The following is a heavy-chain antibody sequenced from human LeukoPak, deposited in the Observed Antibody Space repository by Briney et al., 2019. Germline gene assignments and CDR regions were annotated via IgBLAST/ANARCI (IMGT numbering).Heavy chain of an antibody. CDR1: GYTLTELS. V-gene: IGHV1-24*01. CDR2: FDPEDGET. J-gene: IGHJ4*02. Sequence: GASVKVSCKVSGYTLTELSMHWVRQAPGKGLEWMGGFDPEDGETIYAQKFQGRVTMTEDTSTDTAYMELSSLRSEDTAVYYYATLLWGSYPFLDYWGQGTLVTVSS. D-gene: IGHD1-26*01. CDR3: ATLLWGSYPFLDY.